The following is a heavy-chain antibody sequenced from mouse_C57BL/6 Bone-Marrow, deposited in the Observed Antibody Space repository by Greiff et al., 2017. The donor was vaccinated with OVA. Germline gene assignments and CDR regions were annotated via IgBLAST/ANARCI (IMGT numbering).Heavy chain of an antibody. CDR2: IDPSDGYT. V-gene: IGHV1-50*01. D-gene: IGHD1-1*01. CDR1: GYTFTSYW. J-gene: IGHJ3*01. Sequence: QVQLQQPGAELVKPGASVKLSCKASGYTFTSYWMQWVKQRPGQGLEWIGEIDPSDGYTNYNQKFKGKATLTVDTSSSTAYLQLSSLTSEDSAGYYCAREEFLLLRYGFAYWGQGTLVTGSA. CDR3: AREEFLLLRYGFAY.